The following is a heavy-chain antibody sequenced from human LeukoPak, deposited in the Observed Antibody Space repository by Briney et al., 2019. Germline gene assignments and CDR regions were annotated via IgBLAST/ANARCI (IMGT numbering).Heavy chain of an antibody. CDR1: GYTFTSYY. J-gene: IGHJ5*02. D-gene: IGHD3-10*01. V-gene: IGHV1-46*01. CDR3: AREFSMVRGVTRSYNWFDP. Sequence: GASVKVSCKASGYTFTSYYMHWVRQAPGQGLEWMGIINPSGGSTSYAQKFQGRVTMTRDMSTSTVYMELSSLRSDDTAVYYCAREFSMVRGVTRSYNWFDPWGQGTLVTVSS. CDR2: INPSGGST.